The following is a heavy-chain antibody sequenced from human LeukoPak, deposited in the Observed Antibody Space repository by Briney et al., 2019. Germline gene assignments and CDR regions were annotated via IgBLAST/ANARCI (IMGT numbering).Heavy chain of an antibody. Sequence: SQTLSLTCTVSGGSISSGGYYWSWIRQHPGKGLEWIGYIYYSGSTYYNPSLKSRVTISVDTSKNQFSLKLSSVTAADTAVYYCARGRSAGWASAYYFDYWSQGTLVTVSS. D-gene: IGHD6-25*01. J-gene: IGHJ4*02. CDR2: IYYSGST. V-gene: IGHV4-31*03. CDR1: GGSISSGGYY. CDR3: ARGRSAGWASAYYFDY.